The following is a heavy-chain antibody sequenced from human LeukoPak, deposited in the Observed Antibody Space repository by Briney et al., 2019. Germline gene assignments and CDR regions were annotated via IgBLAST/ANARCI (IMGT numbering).Heavy chain of an antibody. V-gene: IGHV3-30*04. CDR2: ISYDGSNK. D-gene: IGHD2-2*01. J-gene: IGHJ6*03. CDR1: GFTFSSYA. CDR3: ARGVLGYCSSTSCQERDYYMDV. Sequence: GGSLRLSCAPSGFTFSSYAMHWVRQAPGKGLEWVAVISYDGSNKYYADSVKGRFTISRDNSKNTLYLQMNSLRAEDTAVYYCARGVLGYCSSTSCQERDYYMDVWGKGTTVTVSS.